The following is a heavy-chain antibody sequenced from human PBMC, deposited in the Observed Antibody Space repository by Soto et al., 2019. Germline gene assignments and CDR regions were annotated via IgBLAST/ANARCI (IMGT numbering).Heavy chain of an antibody. J-gene: IGHJ6*02. CDR2: ISAYNGNT. CDR1: GYTFTSYG. V-gene: IGHV1-18*01. CDR3: ARAASGWCGELSRYYYYGMDV. Sequence: SVKVSCKASGYTFTSYGISWVRQAPGQGLEWMGWISAYNGNTNYAQKLQGRVPLTKDTSTSTAYMELRSLRSDDTAVYDCARAASGWCGELSRYYYYGMDVWGQGNTVTV. D-gene: IGHD3-10*01.